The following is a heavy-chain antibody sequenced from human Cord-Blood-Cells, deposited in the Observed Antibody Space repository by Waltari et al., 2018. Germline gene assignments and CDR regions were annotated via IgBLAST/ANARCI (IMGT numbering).Heavy chain of an antibody. CDR2: ISGSGGST. V-gene: IGHV3-23*01. CDR1: GFTFSSYA. J-gene: IGHJ6*03. D-gene: IGHD3-10*01. Sequence: EVQLLESGGGLVQPGGSLRLSCAASGFTFSSYAMSWVSKAPGKGLEWVSAISGSGGSTYYADSVKGRFTISRDNSKNTLYLQMNSLRAEDTAVYYCAKDLVVRGVGYYMDVWGKGTTVTVSS. CDR3: AKDLVVRGVGYYMDV.